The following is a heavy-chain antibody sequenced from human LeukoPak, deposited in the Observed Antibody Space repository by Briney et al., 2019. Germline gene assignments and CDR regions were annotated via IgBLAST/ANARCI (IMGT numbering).Heavy chain of an antibody. D-gene: IGHD3-22*01. V-gene: IGHV3-23*01. CDR3: ANSEMQITMIPKGWDY. CDR1: GFTFSSFA. J-gene: IGHJ4*02. CDR2: ISGSGDST. Sequence: PGGSLRLSCAASGFTFSSFAMSWVRQARGKGLEWVSTISGSGDSTYYADSVKGRFTISRDNSKNTLFLQMNSLRAEDTAVYYCANSEMQITMIPKGWDYWGQGTLVTVPS.